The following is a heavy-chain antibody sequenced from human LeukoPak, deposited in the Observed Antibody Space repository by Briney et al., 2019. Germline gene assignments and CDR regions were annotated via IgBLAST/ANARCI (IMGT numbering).Heavy chain of an antibody. CDR3: ARGSGYYGY. CDR1: GFTFSNAW. Sequence: GGSLRLSCAASGFTFSNAWMSWVRQAPGKGLEWVSVIYSGGSTYYADSVKGRFTISRDNSKNTLYLQMNSLRAEDTAVYYCARGSGYYGYWGQGTLVTVSS. J-gene: IGHJ4*02. V-gene: IGHV3-53*01. D-gene: IGHD3-22*01. CDR2: IYSGGST.